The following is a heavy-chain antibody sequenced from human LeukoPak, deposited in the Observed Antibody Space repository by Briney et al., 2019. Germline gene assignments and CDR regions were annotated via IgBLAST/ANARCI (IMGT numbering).Heavy chain of an antibody. Sequence: SVKVSCKASGFTFTSSAVQWVRQARGQRLEWIGWIVVGSGNTNYAQKFRERVTITRDMSTSTAYMELSSLRSEDTAVYYCAADRVLLWFGEVNYYYYGMDVWGQGTTVTVSS. J-gene: IGHJ6*02. CDR1: GFTFTSSA. D-gene: IGHD3-10*01. V-gene: IGHV1-58*01. CDR2: IVVGSGNT. CDR3: AADRVLLWFGEVNYYYYGMDV.